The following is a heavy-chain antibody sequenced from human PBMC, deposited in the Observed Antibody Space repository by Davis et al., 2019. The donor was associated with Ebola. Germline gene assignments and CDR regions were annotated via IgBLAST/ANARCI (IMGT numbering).Heavy chain of an antibody. CDR2: HGTSGDT. CDR3: ARITVGPEMKSYDFWSGQLHDAFDL. D-gene: IGHD3-3*01. Sequence: PGGSLRLSCAASGFVFRSYVMSWVRRAPGKGLEWVSTHGTSGDTYYADSVKGRFTISRDNSKDTLYLQMNSLRADDTAVYYCARITVGPEMKSYDFWSGQLHDAFDLWGQGTMVTVSS. J-gene: IGHJ3*01. CDR1: GFVFRSYV. V-gene: IGHV3-23*01.